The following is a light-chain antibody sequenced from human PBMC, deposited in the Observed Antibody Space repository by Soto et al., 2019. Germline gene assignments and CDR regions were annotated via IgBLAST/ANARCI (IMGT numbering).Light chain of an antibody. CDR2: LDSDGSH. J-gene: IGLJ2*01. CDR3: QTWGTGIHVV. CDR1: SGHSSYA. Sequence: QSALTQSPSASASLGASVKLTCTLSSGHSSYAIAWHQQQPEKGPRYLMKLDSDGSHTKGDAIPDRFSGSSSGAERYLTISSLQSEDEADYYCQTWGTGIHVVFGGGTQLTVL. V-gene: IGLV4-69*01.